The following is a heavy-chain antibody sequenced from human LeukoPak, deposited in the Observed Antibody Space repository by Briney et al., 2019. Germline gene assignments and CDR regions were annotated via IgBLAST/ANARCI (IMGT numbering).Heavy chain of an antibody. D-gene: IGHD1-26*01. Sequence: PGGSLRLSCAAYGFTFSSYWMSWVRQAPGKGLEWVANMKQDGGEQFYGDSVKGRFIILRDNAKNSLYLQMNSLRAEDTAVYYCARDQNLGGATGTFDYWGQGTLVTVSS. CDR3: ARDQNLGGATGTFDY. J-gene: IGHJ4*02. CDR1: GFTFSSYW. CDR2: MKQDGGEQ. V-gene: IGHV3-7*03.